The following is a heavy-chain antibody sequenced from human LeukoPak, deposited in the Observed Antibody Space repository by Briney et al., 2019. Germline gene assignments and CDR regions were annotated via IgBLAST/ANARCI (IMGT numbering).Heavy chain of an antibody. CDR1: GFTFSSYW. J-gene: IGHJ4*02. V-gene: IGHV3-7*01. D-gene: IGHD1-26*01. CDR2: IKQDGSEE. Sequence: GGSLRLSCAASGFTFSSYWMSWVRQAPGKGLEWVANIKQDGSEEYYVDSVKGRFTISRDNAKDSLYLQMNSLRAEDTAAYYCAREHTELSVFDYWGQGTLVTVSS. CDR3: AREHTELSVFDY.